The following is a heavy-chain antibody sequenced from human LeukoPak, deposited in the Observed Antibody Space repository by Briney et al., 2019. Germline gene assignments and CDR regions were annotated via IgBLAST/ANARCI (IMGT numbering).Heavy chain of an antibody. CDR3: AKERNDCSGGSCHYLDAFDI. V-gene: IGHV3-33*06. Sequence: SGRSLRPSCVASGFTFSSYGIHWVRQAPGKGLEWVAVIWYDGSNKYYADSVKGRFTISRDNSKNTLYLQMNSLRAEDTAVYYCAKERNDCSGGSCHYLDAFDIWGQGTMVTVSS. CDR2: IWYDGSNK. CDR1: GFTFSSYG. D-gene: IGHD2-15*01. J-gene: IGHJ3*02.